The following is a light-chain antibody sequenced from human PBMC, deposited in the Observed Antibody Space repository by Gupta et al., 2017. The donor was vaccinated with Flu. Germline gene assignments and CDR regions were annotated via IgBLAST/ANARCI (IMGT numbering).Light chain of an antibody. Sequence: QSALTQPRSVSGSPGQSVTISCTGTSRDGGGYNYVSWYQQHPGKPPKLMFYDITKGPSGVPDRSAATYSGTTALTSTSGLQADDDAYYYCSRSVGNYQGIFGGGTKLTVL. V-gene: IGLV2-11*01. CDR1: SRDGGGYNY. CDR3: SRSVGNYQGI. CDR2: DIT. J-gene: IGLJ2*01.